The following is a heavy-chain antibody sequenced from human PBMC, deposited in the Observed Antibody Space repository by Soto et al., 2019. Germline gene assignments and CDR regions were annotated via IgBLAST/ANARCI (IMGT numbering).Heavy chain of an antibody. V-gene: IGHV4-34*01. CDR1: GGSFSGYY. J-gene: IGHJ5*02. Sequence: SETLSLTCAVYGGSFSGYYWSWIRQPPGKGLEWIGEINHSGSTNYNPSLKSRVTISVDTSKNQFSLKLSSVTAADTAVYYCASSGYCSSTSCYNWFDPWGQGTLVTVSS. D-gene: IGHD2-2*01. CDR3: ASSGYCSSTSCYNWFDP. CDR2: INHSGST.